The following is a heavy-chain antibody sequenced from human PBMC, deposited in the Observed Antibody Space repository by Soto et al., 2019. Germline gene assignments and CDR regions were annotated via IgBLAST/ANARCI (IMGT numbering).Heavy chain of an antibody. CDR2: ISAYNGNT. CDR3: ARDGPGGYYYYYGMDV. D-gene: IGHD3-16*01. Sequence: QVQLVQSGAEVKKPGASVKVSCKASGYTFTSYGISWVRQAPGQGLEWMGWISAYNGNTNYAQKLQGRVTMTTDTSTSRAYMELRSLRSDDTAVYYCARDGPGGYYYYYGMDVWGQGTTVTVSS. V-gene: IGHV1-18*01. CDR1: GYTFTSYG. J-gene: IGHJ6*02.